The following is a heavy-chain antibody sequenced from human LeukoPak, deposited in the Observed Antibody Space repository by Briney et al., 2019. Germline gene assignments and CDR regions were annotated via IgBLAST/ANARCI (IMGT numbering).Heavy chain of an antibody. D-gene: IGHD3-3*01. V-gene: IGHV4-61*01. CDR1: GGSVSSGSYY. J-gene: IGHJ6*02. CDR3: AGDTYYDFWSGYYTNPYGMDV. CDR2: IYYSGST. Sequence: PSETLSLTCTVSGGSVSSGSYYWSWIRQPPGKGLEWIGYIYYSGSTNYNPSLKSRVTISVDTSKNQFSLKLSSVTAADTAVYYCAGDTYYDFWSGYYTNPYGMDVWGQGTTVTVSS.